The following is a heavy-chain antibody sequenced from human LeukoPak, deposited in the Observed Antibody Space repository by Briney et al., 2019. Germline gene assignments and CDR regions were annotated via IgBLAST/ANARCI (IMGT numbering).Heavy chain of an antibody. V-gene: IGHV3-23*01. CDR1: GFTFSSYA. Sequence: GGSLRLSCAASGFTFSSYAMSWVRQAPGKGLEWVSAISGSGGSTYYADSVKGRFTISRDNSKNTLYLQMNSLRAEDTAVYYCAKDPNYYDSSGLTYYLDYWGQGTLVTVSS. D-gene: IGHD3-22*01. J-gene: IGHJ4*02. CDR3: AKDPNYYDSSGLTYYLDY. CDR2: ISGSGGST.